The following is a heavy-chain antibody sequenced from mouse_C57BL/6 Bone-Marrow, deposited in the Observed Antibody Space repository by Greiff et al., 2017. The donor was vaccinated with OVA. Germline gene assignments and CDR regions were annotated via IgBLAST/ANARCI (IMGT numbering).Heavy chain of an antibody. CDR1: GFTFTSYT. D-gene: IGHD2-1*01. CDR3: AREDGNWFAY. V-gene: IGHV1-4*01. CDR2: INPSSGYT. J-gene: IGHJ3*01. Sequence: VKLQESGAELARPGASVKMSCKASGFTFTSYTMHWVKQRPGQGLEWIGYINPSSGYTKYNQKFKDKATLTADKSSSTAYMQLSSLTSEDSAVYYCAREDGNWFAYWGQGTLVTVSA.